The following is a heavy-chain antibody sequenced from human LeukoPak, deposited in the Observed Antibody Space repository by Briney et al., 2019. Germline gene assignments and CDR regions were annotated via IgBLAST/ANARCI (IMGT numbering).Heavy chain of an antibody. V-gene: IGHV3-66*01. CDR1: GFTVSSNY. J-gene: IGHJ5*02. CDR2: ISGSGGST. D-gene: IGHD6-13*01. Sequence: GGSLRLSCAASGFTVSSNYMSWVRQAPGKGLEWVSVISGSGGSTYYADSVKGRFTISRDNSKNTLYLQMNSLRAEDTAVYYCARASSSWYFYWFDPWGQGTLVTVSS. CDR3: ARASSSWYFYWFDP.